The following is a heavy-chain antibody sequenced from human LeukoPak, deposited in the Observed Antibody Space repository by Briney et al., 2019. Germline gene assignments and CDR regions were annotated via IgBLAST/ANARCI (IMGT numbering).Heavy chain of an antibody. V-gene: IGHV4-59*08. D-gene: IGHD6-19*01. CDR1: GGSISSYY. Sequence: SETLSLTCTVSGGSISSYYWSWIRQPPGKGLEWIGYMYYSGSTNYNPSLKSRVTTSVDTSKNQFSLKLRSVTAADTAVYYCVRHVGGDWYTLDYWGQGTLVTVSS. CDR3: VRHVGGDWYTLDY. J-gene: IGHJ4*02. CDR2: MYYSGST.